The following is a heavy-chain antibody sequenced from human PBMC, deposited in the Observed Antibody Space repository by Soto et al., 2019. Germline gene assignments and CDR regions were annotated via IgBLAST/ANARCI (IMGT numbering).Heavy chain of an antibody. Sequence: QVQLVQSGAEVKKPGSSVKVSCKASGGTFSSYAISWVRQAPGQGLEWMGGVIPIFGTANYAQKFQGRVTITADESTSTAYMELSSLRSEDTAVYYCSRDRQSFGVRRVIGNWYFDLWGRGTLVTVSS. CDR3: SRDRQSFGVRRVIGNWYFDL. CDR1: GGTFSSYA. V-gene: IGHV1-69*01. D-gene: IGHD3-10*01. J-gene: IGHJ2*01. CDR2: VIPIFGTA.